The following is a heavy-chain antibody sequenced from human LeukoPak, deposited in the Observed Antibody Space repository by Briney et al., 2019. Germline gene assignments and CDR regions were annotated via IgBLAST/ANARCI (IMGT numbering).Heavy chain of an antibody. J-gene: IGHJ5*02. D-gene: IGHD4/OR15-4a*01. CDR3: ARTRMVASNWFDP. Sequence: GGSLRLSCAASGFTFSSYAMHWVRQAPGKGLEWVAVISYDGSNKYYADSVKGRFTISRDNSKNTLYLQMNSLRAEDTAVYYCARTRMVASNWFDPWGQGTQVTVSS. CDR2: ISYDGSNK. CDR1: GFTFSSYA. V-gene: IGHV3-30*04.